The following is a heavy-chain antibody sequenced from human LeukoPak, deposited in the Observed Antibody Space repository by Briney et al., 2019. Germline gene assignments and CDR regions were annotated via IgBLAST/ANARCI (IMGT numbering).Heavy chain of an antibody. J-gene: IGHJ4*02. D-gene: IGHD1-26*01. CDR3: ARRRRSGSYLDY. V-gene: IGHV1-8*01. CDR2: MNPNSGNT. CDR1: GYTFTSYD. Sequence: ASVKVSCKASGYTFTSYDINWVRQATGQGLEWMGWMNPNSGNTDYAQKFQGRVTMTRNTSISTAYMELSSLRSEDTAVYYCARRRRSGSYLDYWGQGTLVTVSS.